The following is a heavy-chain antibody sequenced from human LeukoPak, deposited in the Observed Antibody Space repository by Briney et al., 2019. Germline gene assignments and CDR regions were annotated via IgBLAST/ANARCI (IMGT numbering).Heavy chain of an antibody. J-gene: IGHJ3*02. V-gene: IGHV5-51*01. CDR2: IYPGDSDT. CDR1: GYSFTSYW. Sequence: HGESLKISCKGSGYSFTSYWIGWVRQMPGKGREGMGIIYPGDSDTRYSPSFEGHVTISAHKSISTANLQCSRLKASDTATYYCARRLRYRRQLMDDFDIRGNGTMVTVSS. CDR3: ARRLRYRRQLMDDFDI. D-gene: IGHD1-1*01.